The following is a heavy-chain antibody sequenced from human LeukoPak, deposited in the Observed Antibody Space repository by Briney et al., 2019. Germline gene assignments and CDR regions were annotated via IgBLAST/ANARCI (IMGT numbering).Heavy chain of an antibody. CDR2: IYPGDSDT. CDR1: GSSFTSYR. J-gene: IGHJ4*02. CDR3: ARHETGPYFDY. Sequence: GESLKISCKGSGSSFTSYRIGWVRQMPGKGLEWMGIIYPGDSDTRYSPSFQGQVTISADKSISTAYLRWSSLKASDTAMYYCARHETGPYFDYWGQGTLVTVSS. D-gene: IGHD1-1*01. V-gene: IGHV5-51*01.